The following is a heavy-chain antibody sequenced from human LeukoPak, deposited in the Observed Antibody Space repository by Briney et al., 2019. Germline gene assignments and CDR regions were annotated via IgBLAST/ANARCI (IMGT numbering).Heavy chain of an antibody. V-gene: IGHV3-53*01. J-gene: IGHJ4*02. D-gene: IGHD6-6*01. CDR2: IYSGGST. CDR3: ASLSLGHY. Sequence: GGSLRLSCAASGFTVSNNYMSWVRQAPGKGLEWVLVIYSGGSTYYADSVTGRFTISRDTSKNTLSLQTNSLRAEDTAVYYCASLSLGHYWGQGTLVTVSS. CDR1: GFTVSNNY.